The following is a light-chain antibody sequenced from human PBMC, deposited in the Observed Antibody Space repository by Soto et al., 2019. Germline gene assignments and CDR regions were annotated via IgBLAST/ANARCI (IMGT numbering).Light chain of an antibody. CDR1: SRDVGAYNY. CDR2: DVS. Sequence: QSALTQPASVSGSPGQSITISCTGTSRDVGAYNYVSWYQQHPGTAPKLMIYDVSDRPSGVSNRFSGSKSGNTASLTISGLQAEDEADYYCSSYTNSRTLVFGGGTQLTVL. V-gene: IGLV2-14*01. J-gene: IGLJ2*01. CDR3: SSYTNSRTLV.